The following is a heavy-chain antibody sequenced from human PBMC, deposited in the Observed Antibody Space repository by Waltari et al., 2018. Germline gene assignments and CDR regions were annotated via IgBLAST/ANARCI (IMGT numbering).Heavy chain of an antibody. D-gene: IGHD2-15*01. Sequence: QVQLQESGPGLVKPSETLSLTCAVSGYSISRGYYWGWIRLPPGKGLEWIGSIYHSGSTYYNPSLKSRVTISVDTSKNQFSLKLSSVTAADTAVYYCARLPRGGSSPYYFDYWGQGTLVTVSS. V-gene: IGHV4-38-2*01. J-gene: IGHJ4*02. CDR1: GYSISRGYY. CDR2: IYHSGST. CDR3: ARLPRGGSSPYYFDY.